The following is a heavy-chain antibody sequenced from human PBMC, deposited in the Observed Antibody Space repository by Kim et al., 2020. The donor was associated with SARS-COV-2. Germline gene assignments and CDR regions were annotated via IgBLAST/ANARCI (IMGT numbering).Heavy chain of an antibody. Sequence: ASVKVSCKASGYTFTSYAMNWVRQAPGQGLEWMGLINTNTGNPTYAQGFTGRFVFSLDTSVSTAYLQISSLKAEDTAVYYCARDRLWIQLARGYYYYGMDVWGQGTTVTVSS. D-gene: IGHD5-18*01. CDR3: ARDRLWIQLARGYYYYGMDV. CDR2: INTNTGNP. J-gene: IGHJ6*02. CDR1: GYTFTSYA. V-gene: IGHV7-4-1*02.